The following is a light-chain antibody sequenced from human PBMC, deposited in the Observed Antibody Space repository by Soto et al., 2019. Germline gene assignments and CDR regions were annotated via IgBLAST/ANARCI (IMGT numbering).Light chain of an antibody. CDR1: SSDVGGYIY. J-gene: IGLJ2*01. Sequence: QSVLTQPASVSGSPGQSITISCTGTSSDVGGYIYVSWYQQHPGKAPKLMIYEVSNRPSGISNRFSGSKSGHRASLTISGLQPEDEADYFCSSFVSSGAVVFGGGTKLTVL. CDR3: SSFVSSGAVV. CDR2: EVS. V-gene: IGLV2-14*01.